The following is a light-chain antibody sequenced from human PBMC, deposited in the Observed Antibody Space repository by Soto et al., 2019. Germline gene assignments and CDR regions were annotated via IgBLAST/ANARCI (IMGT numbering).Light chain of an antibody. CDR2: AAS. Sequence: DIQMTQSPSSVSASIGHRFTITCRASQDIGRRLAWFQQKPGKAPKYLIQAASSLQGGVPSTFSGSGSGTDFTLTINTLHNEDFATYYCLQVYSFPRTFGQGTQVDI. V-gene: IGKV1-12*01. J-gene: IGKJ1*01. CDR3: LQVYSFPRT. CDR1: QDIGRR.